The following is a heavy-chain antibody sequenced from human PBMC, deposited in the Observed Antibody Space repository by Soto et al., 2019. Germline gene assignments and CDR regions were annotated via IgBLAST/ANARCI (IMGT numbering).Heavy chain of an antibody. CDR1: GFVFSNYG. Sequence: EVQLLESGGGLVQPGGSLSLSCAASGFVFSNYGMTWVRQAPGKGLEWVSTVSENGDYTSYADSVKGRFTISRDNSKNTLYVQMNSLRAEDTAVYYCARRTAVRNFDYWGQGTLVTVSS. D-gene: IGHD6-19*01. CDR3: ARRTAVRNFDY. CDR2: VSENGDYT. V-gene: IGHV3-23*01. J-gene: IGHJ4*02.